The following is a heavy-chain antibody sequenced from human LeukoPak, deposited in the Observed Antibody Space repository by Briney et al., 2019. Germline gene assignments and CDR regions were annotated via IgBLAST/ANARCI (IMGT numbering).Heavy chain of an antibody. CDR3: ARTVEYDWNYRSRDALDL. J-gene: IGHJ3*01. Sequence: QPGGSLRLSCAASGFTFSSYSMNWVRRAPGKGLEWISYLSGDSTTIYQADSVKGRFTISRDNVKNSLYLQMSSLRAEDTAVYYCARTVEYDWNYRSRDALDLWGQGTLVTVSS. CDR1: GFTFSSYS. V-gene: IGHV3-48*01. D-gene: IGHD1-7*01. CDR2: LSGDSTTI.